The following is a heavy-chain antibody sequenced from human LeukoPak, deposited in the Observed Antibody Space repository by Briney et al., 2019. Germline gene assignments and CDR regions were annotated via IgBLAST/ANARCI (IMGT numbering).Heavy chain of an antibody. CDR3: AKRWGTGGYYYYYGMDV. V-gene: IGHV3-23*01. Sequence: GGSLRLSCVASGFTFSSYAMSWVRQPPGKGLEWVSVISGGGHNSYYADSVRGRFTISRDNSKNTLYLQMNSLRAEDTAVYYCAKRWGTGGYYYYYGMDVWGQGTTVTVSS. J-gene: IGHJ6*02. D-gene: IGHD1-14*01. CDR1: GFTFSSYA. CDR2: ISGGGHNS.